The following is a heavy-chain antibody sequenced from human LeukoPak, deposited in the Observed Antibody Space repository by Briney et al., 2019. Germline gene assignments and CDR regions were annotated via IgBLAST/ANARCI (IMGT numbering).Heavy chain of an antibody. CDR2: INPNSGGT. J-gene: IGHJ5*02. D-gene: IGHD3-10*01. Sequence: GASVKVSCKASGYTFTGYYMHWVRQAPGQGLEWMGWINPNSGGTNYAQKLQGRVTMTRDTSTSTVYMELSSLRSEDTAVYYCARDGPITMVRGVIQGRWFDPWGQGTLVTVSS. CDR3: ARDGPITMVRGVIQGRWFDP. V-gene: IGHV1-2*02. CDR1: GYTFTGYY.